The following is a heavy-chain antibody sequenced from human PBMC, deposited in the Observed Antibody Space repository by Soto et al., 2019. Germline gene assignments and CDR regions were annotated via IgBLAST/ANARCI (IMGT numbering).Heavy chain of an antibody. CDR1: GGSFSGYY. J-gene: IGHJ4*02. CDR3: ARVTYSSSWDELDY. V-gene: IGHV4-34*01. CDR2: INHSGST. Sequence: SETLSLTCAFYGGSFSGYYWSWIRQPPGKGLEWIGEINHSGSTNYNPSLKSRVTISVDTSKNQFSLKLSSVTAADTAVYYCARVTYSSSWDELDYWGQGTLVTVPQ. D-gene: IGHD6-13*01.